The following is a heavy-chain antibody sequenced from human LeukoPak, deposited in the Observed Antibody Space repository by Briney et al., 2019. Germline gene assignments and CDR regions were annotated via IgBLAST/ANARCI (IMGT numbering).Heavy chain of an antibody. CDR1: GGSISSSSYY. V-gene: IGHV4-39*01. CDR3: ARHISDYFYYYLDV. Sequence: SDTLSLTCTVSGGSISSSSYYWGWIRQSPGKGLEWIGSFYYSGTTYYNPSLESRVTIPDDMSRNRFSLMLTSVTAADTAIYYCARHISDYFYYYLDVWGTGTTVIVSS. J-gene: IGHJ6*03. CDR2: FYYSGTT.